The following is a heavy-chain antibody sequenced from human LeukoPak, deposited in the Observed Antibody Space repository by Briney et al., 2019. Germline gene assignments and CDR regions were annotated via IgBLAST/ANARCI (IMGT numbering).Heavy chain of an antibody. CDR3: ARRGYGSGTYCFDS. CDR1: GYSFTSYW. V-gene: IGHV5-51*01. CDR2: INPGDSET. J-gene: IGHJ4*02. D-gene: IGHD3-10*01. Sequence: GESLKISCNGSGYSFTSYWIGWVRQMPGRGLEWMGIINPGDSETTYSPSFHGQVTISADKSISTAYLQWSSLKASDTAMYYCARRGYGSGTYCFDSWGQGTLVTVSS.